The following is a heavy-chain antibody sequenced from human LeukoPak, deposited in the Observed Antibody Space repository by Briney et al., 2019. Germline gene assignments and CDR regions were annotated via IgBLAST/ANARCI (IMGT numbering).Heavy chain of an antibody. CDR1: GCAIDNYY. D-gene: IGHD2-21*02. CDR3: ERHGTAAGPFQL. Sequence: SETLSLTCTVSGCAIDNYYWSWIRQPPGKGLEWIAYVYYSGTINYNPSLESRVTISVDTSKTQFSLRLPSVAAADTAVYYCERHGTAAGPFQLWGQGTLVTVSS. J-gene: IGHJ1*01. V-gene: IGHV4-59*08. CDR2: VYYSGTI.